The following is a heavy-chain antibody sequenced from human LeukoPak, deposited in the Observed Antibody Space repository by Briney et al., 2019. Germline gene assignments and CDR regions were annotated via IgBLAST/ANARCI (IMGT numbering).Heavy chain of an antibody. J-gene: IGHJ6*03. V-gene: IGHV1-69*13. CDR1: GGTFSSYA. Sequence: SVKVSCKASGGTFSSYAISWVRQAPGQGLEWMGGIIPIFGTANYAQKFQGRVTITADESTSTAYMELSSLRSEDTAVYYCARMMEPLIWSGYYLFHYYYYMDVWGKGTTVTVSS. CDR2: IIPIFGTA. D-gene: IGHD3-3*01. CDR3: ARMMEPLIWSGYYLFHYYYYMDV.